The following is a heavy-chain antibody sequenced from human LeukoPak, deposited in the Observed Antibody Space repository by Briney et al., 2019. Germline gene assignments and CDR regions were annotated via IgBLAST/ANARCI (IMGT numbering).Heavy chain of an antibody. CDR1: GYTFTSYG. J-gene: IGHJ4*02. CDR2: ISAYNGNT. V-gene: IGHV1-18*01. CDR3: ARDQGIVVVPAATIDY. D-gene: IGHD2-2*01. Sequence: ASVKVSCKASGYTFTSYGISWVRQAPGQGLEWMGWISAYNGNTNYAQKLQGRVTMTTGTSTSTAYMELRSLRSDDTAVYYCARDQGIVVVPAATIDYWGQGTLVTVSS.